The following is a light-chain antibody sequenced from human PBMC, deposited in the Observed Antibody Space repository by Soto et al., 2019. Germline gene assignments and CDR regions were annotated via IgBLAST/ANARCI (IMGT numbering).Light chain of an antibody. CDR1: QDVDNNF. J-gene: IGKJ4*01. CDR3: HQYYSSIT. V-gene: IGKV3-20*01. Sequence: EIVLTQSPGTLSLSPGEGATLSCRARQDVDNNFLAWYQQSPGQAPRLLIYASSRRATGIPDRFSGSVSGTDFTLTISRVGPEDIAVYFCHQYYSSITFGGGTKVEVK. CDR2: ASS.